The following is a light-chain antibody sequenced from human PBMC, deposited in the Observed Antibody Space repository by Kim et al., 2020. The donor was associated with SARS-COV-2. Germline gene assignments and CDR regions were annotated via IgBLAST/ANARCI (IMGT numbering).Light chain of an antibody. V-gene: IGKV3-15*01. CDR2: GPS. Sequence: EIVMTQSPATLSVSPGERATLSCRASQSITSNLAWYQQKPGQAPRLLFYGPSIRAAGVADRFSVSGSGTDFTLTISSLQSEDIAVYYCQQYNNWPPLTFGGGTKVDIK. CDR1: QSITSN. CDR3: QQYNNWPPLT. J-gene: IGKJ4*01.